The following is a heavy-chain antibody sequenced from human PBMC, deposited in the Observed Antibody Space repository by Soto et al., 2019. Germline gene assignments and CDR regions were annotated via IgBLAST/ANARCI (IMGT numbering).Heavy chain of an antibody. J-gene: IGHJ6*03. CDR3: ARGGRYCSITSCYYDYYYMDV. D-gene: IGHD2-2*01. CDR1: GYTFTSYD. Sequence: ASVKVSCKASGYTFTSYDINWVRQATGQGLEWMGWMNPNSGNTGYAQKFQGRVTMTRNTSISTAYMELSSLRSEDTAVYYCARGGRYCSITSCYYDYYYMDVWGQGTTVTVSS. V-gene: IGHV1-8*01. CDR2: MNPNSGNT.